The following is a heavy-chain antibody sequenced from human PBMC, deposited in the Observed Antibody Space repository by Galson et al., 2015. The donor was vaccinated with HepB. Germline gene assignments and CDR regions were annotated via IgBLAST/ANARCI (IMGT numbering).Heavy chain of an antibody. CDR1: GFTFSNHA. CDR3: AKALHQWLIRAAGCDY. V-gene: IGHV3-23*01. J-gene: IGHJ4*02. D-gene: IGHD6-19*01. CDR2: ISQDGVGT. Sequence: SLRLSCAASGFTFSNHAMAWVRQAPGKGLEWVSSISQDGVGTFYADSVKGRFTISRDNSKNTLFLQMNSLRVEDTAVYYCAKALHQWLIRAAGCDYWGQGTLVTVPS.